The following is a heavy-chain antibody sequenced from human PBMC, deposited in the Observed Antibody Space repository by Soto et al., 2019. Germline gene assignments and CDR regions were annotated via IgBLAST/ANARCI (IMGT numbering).Heavy chain of an antibody. Sequence: EVQLVESGGGLVQPGGSLRLSCSVSGFTLSDHYIDWVRQAPGKGLEWVGRSRNQANGYSTIYAASVKGRFTTPRDDSKNLVYLQMESLRTEDTAVYYCVRDTYFSDSSSYTRCFDFWGQGALVTVSS. V-gene: IGHV3-72*01. CDR3: VRDTYFSDSSSYTRCFDF. J-gene: IGHJ4*02. CDR2: SRNQANGYST. CDR1: GFTLSDHY. D-gene: IGHD3-22*01.